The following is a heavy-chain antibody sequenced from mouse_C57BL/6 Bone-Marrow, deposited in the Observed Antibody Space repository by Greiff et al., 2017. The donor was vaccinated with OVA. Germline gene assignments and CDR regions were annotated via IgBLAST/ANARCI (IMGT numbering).Heavy chain of an antibody. Sequence: EVKLVESEGGLVQPGSSMKLSCTASGFTFSDYYMAWVRQVPEKGLEWVENINYDGSSTYYLDSLKGRFIISRDNAKNILYLQRSSLKSEDTATYYCARDSTTVHAMYYWGQGTSVTVSA. V-gene: IGHV5-16*01. CDR3: ARDSTTVHAMYY. CDR1: GFTFSDYY. J-gene: IGHJ4*01. D-gene: IGHD1-1*01. CDR2: INYDGSST.